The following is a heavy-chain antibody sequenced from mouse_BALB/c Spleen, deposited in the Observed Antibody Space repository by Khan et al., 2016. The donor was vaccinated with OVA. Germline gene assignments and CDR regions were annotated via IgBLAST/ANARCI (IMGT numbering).Heavy chain of an antibody. CDR1: GYTFTDYY. Sequence: QVQLQQSGAELARPGASVKLSCKASGYTFTDYYINWVKQRTGQGLEWIGEINPGSGDIYYNEKFKGKATLTADKSSSTAYMQLISLTSEDSAVYLCARRNYFGYTFAYWGQGTLVTVSA. J-gene: IGHJ3*01. V-gene: IGHV1-77*01. CDR2: INPGSGDI. CDR3: ARRNYFGYTFAY. D-gene: IGHD1-2*01.